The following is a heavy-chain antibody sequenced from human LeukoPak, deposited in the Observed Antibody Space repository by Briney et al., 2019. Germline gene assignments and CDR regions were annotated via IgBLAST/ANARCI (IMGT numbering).Heavy chain of an antibody. J-gene: IGHJ4*02. CDR2: ISGDGGST. CDR1: GFTFDDYA. CDR3: AKDKGGGYSTGYFDY. Sequence: PGGSLRLSCAASGFTFDDYAMHCVRQAPGKGREWVSLISGDGGSTYYADSVKDRFTISRDNSKNTLYVQMNRMRTEDTALYYCAKDKGGGYSTGYFDYWGPGTLVTVSS. D-gene: IGHD5-24*01. V-gene: IGHV3-43*02.